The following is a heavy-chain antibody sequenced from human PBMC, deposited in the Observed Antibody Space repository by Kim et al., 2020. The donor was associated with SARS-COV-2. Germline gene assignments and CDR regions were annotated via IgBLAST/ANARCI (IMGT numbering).Heavy chain of an antibody. J-gene: IGHJ6*03. CDR1: GFTFSSYG. D-gene: IGHD5-18*01. CDR3: ARDSYGYSYYYMDV. Sequence: GGSLRLSCAASGFTFSSYGMHWVRQAPGKGLEWVAVIWYDGSNKYYADSVKGRFTISRDNSKNTLYLQMNSLRAEDTAVYYCARDSYGYSYYYMDVWGKGTTVTVSS. CDR2: IWYDGSNK. V-gene: IGHV3-33*01.